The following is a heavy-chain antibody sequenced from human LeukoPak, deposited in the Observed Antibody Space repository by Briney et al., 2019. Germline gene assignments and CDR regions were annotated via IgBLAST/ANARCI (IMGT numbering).Heavy chain of an antibody. CDR3: ARGSTWGGLDY. Sequence: GGSLRLSCAASGFTFSSYAMSWVRQAPGKGLEWVSGISGSGGNTYLADSVKGRFTIARDNSKTTLYLQMNSLRADDTAIYSCARGSTWGGLDYWGQGTLVTVST. D-gene: IGHD2-21*01. CDR1: GFTFSSYA. J-gene: IGHJ4*02. V-gene: IGHV3-23*01. CDR2: ISGSGGNT.